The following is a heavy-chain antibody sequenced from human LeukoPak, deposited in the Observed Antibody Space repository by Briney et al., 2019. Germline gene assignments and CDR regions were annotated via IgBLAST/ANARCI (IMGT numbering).Heavy chain of an antibody. CDR2: ISGSGGST. V-gene: IGHV3-23*01. CDR3: AKLGRATMIVVVRGDFDY. CDR1: GFTFSSYA. J-gene: IGHJ4*02. Sequence: PGGSLRLSCAASGFTFSSYAMSWVRQAPGKGLEWVSAISGSGGSTYYADSVKGRFTISRDNSKNTLYLQMNSLRAADTAVYYCAKLGRATMIVVVRGDFDYWGQGTLVTVSS. D-gene: IGHD3-22*01.